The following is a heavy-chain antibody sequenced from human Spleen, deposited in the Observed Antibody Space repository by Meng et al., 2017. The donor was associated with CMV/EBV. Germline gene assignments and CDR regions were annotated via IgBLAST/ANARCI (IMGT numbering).Heavy chain of an antibody. D-gene: IGHD2-2*02. CDR3: AKDGDCSGTRCYKFYFDY. Sequence: FSTYGFHWVRQAPGKGLEWVAVIWYDGSKTYYSDSVKGRFTVSKDNSKNTVYLQMNSLRAEDTAVYYCAKDGDCSGTRCYKFYFDYWGQGTLVTVSS. V-gene: IGHV3-33*06. CDR2: IWYDGSKT. CDR1: FSTYG. J-gene: IGHJ4*02.